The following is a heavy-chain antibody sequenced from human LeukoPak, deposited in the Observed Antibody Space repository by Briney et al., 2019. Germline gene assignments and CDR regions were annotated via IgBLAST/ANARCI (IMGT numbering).Heavy chain of an antibody. D-gene: IGHD5-12*01. CDR1: GYSNSSGYY. Sequence: PSETLSLTCTVSGYSNSSGYYWGRIRQPPGKGLEWIGNIYHSGSTYYNPSLKSRVTMSVDTSKNQFSLKLSSVTATDTAVYYCARTYTGYDYEDYWGQGTLVTVSS. V-gene: IGHV4-38-2*02. J-gene: IGHJ4*02. CDR2: IYHSGST. CDR3: ARTYTGYDYEDY.